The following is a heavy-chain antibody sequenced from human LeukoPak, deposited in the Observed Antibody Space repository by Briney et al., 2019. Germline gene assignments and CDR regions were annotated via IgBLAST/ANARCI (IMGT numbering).Heavy chain of an antibody. V-gene: IGHV4-31*03. J-gene: IGHJ4*02. CDR2: IDYSGST. CDR3: AREMRYYGDYVGYFDY. D-gene: IGHD4-17*01. Sequence: PSQTLSLTCTVSGGSISSGGYYWSWIRQHPGKGLEWIGYIDYSGSTYYNPSLKSRVTISVDTSKNQFSLKLSSVTAADTAVYYCAREMRYYGDYVGYFDYWGQGTLVTVSS. CDR1: GGSISSGGYY.